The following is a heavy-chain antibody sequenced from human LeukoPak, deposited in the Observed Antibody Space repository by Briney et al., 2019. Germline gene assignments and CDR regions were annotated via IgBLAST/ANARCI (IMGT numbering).Heavy chain of an antibody. CDR3: ARRGYSSGWYFTFDI. CDR2: INHSGST. CDR1: GGSFSGYY. Sequence: PSETLSLTCAVYGGSFSGYYWSWIRQPPGKGLEWIGEINHSGSTNYNPSPKSRVTISVDTSKNQFSLKLSSVTAADTAVYYCARRGYSSGWYFTFDIWGQGTMVTVSS. V-gene: IGHV4-34*01. D-gene: IGHD6-19*01. J-gene: IGHJ3*02.